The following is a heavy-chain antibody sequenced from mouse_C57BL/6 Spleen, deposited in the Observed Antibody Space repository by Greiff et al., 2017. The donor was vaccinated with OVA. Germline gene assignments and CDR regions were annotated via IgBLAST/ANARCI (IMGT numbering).Heavy chain of an antibody. CDR1: GYTFTSYW. J-gene: IGHJ3*01. D-gene: IGHD1-1*01. Sequence: QVQLQQPGAELVKPGASVKMSCKASGYTFTSYWITWVKQRPGQGLEWIGDIYPGSGSTNYNEKFKSKATLTVDTSSSTAYMQLSILTSEDSAVYYCARGEFTTVVAGGFAYWGQGTLVTVSA. V-gene: IGHV1-55*01. CDR3: ARGEFTTVVAGGFAY. CDR2: IYPGSGST.